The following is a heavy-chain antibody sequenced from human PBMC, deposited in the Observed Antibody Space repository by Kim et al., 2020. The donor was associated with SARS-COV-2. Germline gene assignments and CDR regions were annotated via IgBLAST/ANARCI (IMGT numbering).Heavy chain of an antibody. CDR3: ARLTYGDEGLYP. Sequence: SETLSLTCTVSGASIRLSTYYWGWVRQPPGKGLEWIGSIYQTGSTYYNPSLKSRVTMSVDTSKNQFTLNLNSVTAADTALYYCARLTYGDEGLYPWGQGTLVTVSS. CDR2: IYQTGST. J-gene: IGHJ5*02. V-gene: IGHV4-39*01. D-gene: IGHD4-17*01. CDR1: GASIRLSTYY.